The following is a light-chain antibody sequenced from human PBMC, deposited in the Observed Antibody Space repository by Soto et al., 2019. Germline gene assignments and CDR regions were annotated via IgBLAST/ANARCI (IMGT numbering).Light chain of an antibody. CDR1: SGSIASNY. V-gene: IGLV6-57*04. J-gene: IGLJ2*01. CDR2: EDN. CDR3: QSYDSRYVV. Sequence: NFMLTQPHSVSESPGKTVTISCTRSSGSIASNYVQWYQQRPGSAPTTVIYEDNQRPSGVPDRFSGSIDSSSNSASLTISGLKTEDEADYYCQSYDSRYVVFGGGTQLTVL.